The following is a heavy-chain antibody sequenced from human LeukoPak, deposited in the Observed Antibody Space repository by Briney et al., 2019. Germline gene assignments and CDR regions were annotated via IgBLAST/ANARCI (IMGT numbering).Heavy chain of an antibody. V-gene: IGHV4-34*01. Sequence: SETLSLTCAVQGDSFINYFWTWIRQPPGKGLEWVGHINHRGSTNFNPSLKSRVTLSVDTSKHQFSLKLKSVTAADTAMYYCARGYYYMDVWDKGAKVTVSS. CDR1: GDSFINYF. CDR2: INHRGST. CDR3: ARGYYYMDV. J-gene: IGHJ6*03.